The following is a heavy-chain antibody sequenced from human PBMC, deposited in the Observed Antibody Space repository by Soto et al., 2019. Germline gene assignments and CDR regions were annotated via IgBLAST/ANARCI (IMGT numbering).Heavy chain of an antibody. J-gene: IGHJ4*02. CDR2: ISAYNGNT. D-gene: IGHD3-3*01. CDR1: GYTFTSYG. CDR3: ARDGSSYYDFWSGYPYY. Sequence: ASVKVSCKASGYTFTSYGISWVRQAPGQGLEWMGWISAYNGNTNYAQKLQGRVTMTTDTSTSTAYMELRSLRSDDTAVYYCARDGSSYYDFWSGYPYYWGQGTLVTVSS. V-gene: IGHV1-18*01.